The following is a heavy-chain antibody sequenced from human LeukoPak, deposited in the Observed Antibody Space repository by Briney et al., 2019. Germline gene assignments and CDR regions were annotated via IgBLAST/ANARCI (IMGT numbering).Heavy chain of an antibody. CDR2: ISSSSSTI. D-gene: IGHD6-13*01. CDR3: ARDSSSSWYTTYYYYYYMDV. J-gene: IGHJ6*03. CDR1: GFTFSSYS. Sequence: GGSLRLSCAAPGFTFSSYSMNWVRQAPGKGLEWVSYISSSSSTIYYADSVKGRFTISRDNAKNSLYLQMNSLRAEDTAVYYCARDSSSSWYTTYYYYYYMDVWGKGTTVTVSS. V-gene: IGHV3-48*01.